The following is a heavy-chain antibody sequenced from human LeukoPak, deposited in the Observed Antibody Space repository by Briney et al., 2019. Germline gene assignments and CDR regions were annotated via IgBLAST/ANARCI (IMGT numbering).Heavy chain of an antibody. J-gene: IGHJ4*02. CDR3: AKGALYYYDSSGYFDY. CDR2: ISGSGGSI. Sequence: PGGSLRLSCAASGFTFSSYAMSWVRQAPGKGLEWVSAISGSGGSIYYADSVKGRFTISRDKPKNTLYLQMNSLRAEDTAVYYCAKGALYYYDSSGYFDYWGQGTLVTVSS. CDR1: GFTFSSYA. D-gene: IGHD3-22*01. V-gene: IGHV3-23*01.